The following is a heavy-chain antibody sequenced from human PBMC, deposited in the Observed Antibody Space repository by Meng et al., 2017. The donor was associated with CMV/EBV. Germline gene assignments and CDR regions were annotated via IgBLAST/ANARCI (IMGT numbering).Heavy chain of an antibody. V-gene: IGHV3-30-3*01. CDR2: ISYDGSNK. D-gene: IGHD6-6*01. CDR3: ARETKISSSFDY. CDR1: GFTFSSYA. J-gene: IGHJ4*02. Sequence: GESLKISCAASGFTFSSYAMHWVRQAPGKGLEWVAVISYDGSNKYYADSVKGRFTISRDNSKNTLYLQMNSLRAEDTAVYYCARETKISSSFDYWGQGTLVTVFS.